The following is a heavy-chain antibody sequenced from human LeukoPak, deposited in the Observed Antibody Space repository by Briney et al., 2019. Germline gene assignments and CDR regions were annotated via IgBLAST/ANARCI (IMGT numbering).Heavy chain of an antibody. V-gene: IGHV3-11*01. D-gene: IGHD3-3*01. CDR2: TSSSGSTI. CDR1: GFTFSDYY. Sequence: PGGSLRLSCAASGFTFSDYYMSWIRQAPGKGLEWVSYTSSSGSTIYYADSVKGRFTISRDNAKNSLYLQMNSLRAEDTAVYYCARAQGAYDFWSGYIYYFDYWGQGTLVTVSS. CDR3: ARAQGAYDFWSGYIYYFDY. J-gene: IGHJ4*02.